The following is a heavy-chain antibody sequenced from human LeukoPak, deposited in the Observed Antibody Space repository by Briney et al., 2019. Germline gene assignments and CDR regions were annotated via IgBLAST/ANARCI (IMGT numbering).Heavy chain of an antibody. CDR3: AKNSGASWGVSDY. D-gene: IGHD2-15*01. V-gene: IGHV3-23*01. Sequence: GGSLRLSCAASGFTFSTYAMTWVRQAPGKGLEWISTFGSTGGRTFYADSVKGRFTISRDNSKNTLYLQMNSLRAEDTALYYCAKNSGASWGVSDYWGQGTLVTVSS. CDR1: GFTFSTYA. J-gene: IGHJ4*02. CDR2: FGSTGGRT.